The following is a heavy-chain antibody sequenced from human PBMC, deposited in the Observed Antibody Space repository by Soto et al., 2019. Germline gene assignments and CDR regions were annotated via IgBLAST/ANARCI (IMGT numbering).Heavy chain of an antibody. CDR3: VKVSYSSLTTLGSAFDV. V-gene: IGHV3-9*01. J-gene: IGHJ3*01. CDR1: GFTFDDYA. CDR2: ISWSGDNM. D-gene: IGHD4-4*01. Sequence: QLVESGGGLVQPGRSLRLSCAASGFTFDDYAMHWVRQAPGKGLEWVSGISWSGDNMAYADSVKGRFITSRDNVKNSLYLQMNSLRVGDTALYHCVKVSYSSLTTLGSAFDVWGQGTMVTVS.